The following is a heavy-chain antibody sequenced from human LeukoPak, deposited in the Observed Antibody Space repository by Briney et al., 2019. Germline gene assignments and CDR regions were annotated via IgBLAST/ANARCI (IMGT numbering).Heavy chain of an antibody. J-gene: IGHJ4*02. CDR3: ARELCSTTTRYFDY. V-gene: IGHV4-59*01. D-gene: IGHD2-2*01. CDR2: IYYTGST. Sequence: KTSETLSLTCSVSGGSISSYYWSWIRQPPGKGLEWIGYIYYTGSTNYNPSLKSRVTISVDTSKNQFSLKLNSVTAADTAVYYCARELCSTTTRYFDYWGQGTLVTVSS. CDR1: GGSISSYY.